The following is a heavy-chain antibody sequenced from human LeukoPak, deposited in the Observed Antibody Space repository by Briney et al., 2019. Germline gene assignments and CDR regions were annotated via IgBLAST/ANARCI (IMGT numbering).Heavy chain of an antibody. CDR2: RNPNSGNT. CDR1: GYTFTSYD. J-gene: IGHJ6*02. Sequence: ASVKVSCKASGYTFTSYDINWVRQATGQGLEWMGWRNPNSGNTGYAQKFQGRVTMTRNTSISTAYMELSSLRSEDTAVYYCARRGMMRVVLKYYYYGMDVWGQGTTVTVSS. V-gene: IGHV1-8*01. D-gene: IGHD3-22*01. CDR3: ARRGMMRVVLKYYYYGMDV.